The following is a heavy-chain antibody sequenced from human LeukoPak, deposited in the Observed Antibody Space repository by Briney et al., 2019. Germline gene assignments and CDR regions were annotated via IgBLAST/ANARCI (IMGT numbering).Heavy chain of an antibody. CDR2: LYSGGST. J-gene: IGHJ4*02. V-gene: IGHV3-53*01. CDR1: GFSVSSNY. Sequence: GGSLRLSCAASGFSVSSNYMSWARQAPGKGLEWISVLYSGGSTNYADSVKGRFTTSRDDSKNTLYLQMNSLRAEDTAVYFCARETSAYWGQGTLVTVSS. CDR3: ARETSAY.